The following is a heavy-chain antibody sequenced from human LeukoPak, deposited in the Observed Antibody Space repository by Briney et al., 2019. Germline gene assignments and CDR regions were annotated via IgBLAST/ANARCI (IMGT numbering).Heavy chain of an antibody. Sequence: ASVKVSCKASGYTFTGHYMHWVRQAPGQGLEWMGWINPNSGGTNYAQKFQGRVTMTRDTSISTAYMELSRLRSDDTAVYYCARDTSYYCSGGSCYSGGTWCDYWGQGTLVTVSS. CDR2: INPNSGGT. J-gene: IGHJ4*02. V-gene: IGHV1-2*02. D-gene: IGHD2-15*01. CDR3: ARDTSYYCSGGSCYSGGTWCDY. CDR1: GYTFTGHY.